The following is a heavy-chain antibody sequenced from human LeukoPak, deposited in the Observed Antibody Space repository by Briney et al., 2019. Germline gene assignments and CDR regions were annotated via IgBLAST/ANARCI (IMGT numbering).Heavy chain of an antibody. Sequence: PSETLSLTCAVYGGSFSGYYWSWIRQPPGKGLEWIGEINHSGSTNYNPSLKSRVTISVDTSKNQFSLKLSSVTAADTAVYYCARGDLSRALSYWGQGTLVTVSS. J-gene: IGHJ4*02. CDR2: INHSGST. CDR1: GGSFSGYY. CDR3: ARGDLSRALSY. V-gene: IGHV4-34*01.